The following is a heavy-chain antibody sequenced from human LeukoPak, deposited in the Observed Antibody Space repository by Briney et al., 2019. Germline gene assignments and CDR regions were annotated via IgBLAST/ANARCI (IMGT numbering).Heavy chain of an antibody. CDR2: ISSSSSTK. J-gene: IGHJ4*02. CDR3: ARDFEISSG. V-gene: IGHV3-48*04. Sequence: PGGSLRLSCAASGFTFSTYNMIWPRQAPGKGLEWLSYISSSSSTKLYTDSVKGRFTISRDNAKNSLYLQMNSLRAEDTAVYYCARDFEISSGWGQGTLVTVSS. CDR1: GFTFSTYN. D-gene: IGHD6-19*01.